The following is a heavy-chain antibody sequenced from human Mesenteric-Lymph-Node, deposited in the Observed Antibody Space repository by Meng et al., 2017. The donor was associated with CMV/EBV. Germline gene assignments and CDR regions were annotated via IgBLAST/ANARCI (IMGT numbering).Heavy chain of an antibody. D-gene: IGHD3-22*01. Sequence: SETLSLTCTVSGGSISSSSYYWGWIRQPPGKGLEWIGSIYYSGSTYYNPSLKSRVTISVDTSKNQFSLKLSSVTAADTAVYYCARATIYDPRVHDAFDIWGQGTMVTVSS. CDR3: ARATIYDPRVHDAFDI. J-gene: IGHJ3*02. CDR2: IYYSGST. CDR1: GGSISSSSYY. V-gene: IGHV4-39*07.